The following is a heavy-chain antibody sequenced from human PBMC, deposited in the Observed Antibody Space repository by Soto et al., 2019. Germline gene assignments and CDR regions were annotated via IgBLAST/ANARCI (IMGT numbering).Heavy chain of an antibody. CDR2: FDPEDGET. J-gene: IGHJ6*02. CDR1: GYTLTELS. V-gene: IGHV1-24*01. D-gene: IGHD4-17*01. Sequence: ASVKVSCKVSGYTLTELSMHWVRQAPGKGLEWMGGFDPEDGETIYAQKFQGRVTTTEDTSTDTAYMELSSLRSEDTAVYYCATPGYGEPDYYYYGMDVWGQGTTVTVSS. CDR3: ATPGYGEPDYYYYGMDV.